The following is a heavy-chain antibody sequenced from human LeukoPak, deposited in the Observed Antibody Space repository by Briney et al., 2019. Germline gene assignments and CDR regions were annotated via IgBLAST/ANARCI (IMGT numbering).Heavy chain of an antibody. Sequence: SETLSLTCAVDGGSFTGYYWGWVRQPPGKGLEWLGEINHSGSTNYNPSLKSRVTISVDTSKNQFSLKLSSVTAADTAVYYCAREMYGRGVSDTNWFDPWGQGTPVTVSS. D-gene: IGHD3-10*01. CDR3: AREMYGRGVSDTNWFDP. CDR1: GGSFTGYY. V-gene: IGHV4-34*01. CDR2: INHSGST. J-gene: IGHJ5*02.